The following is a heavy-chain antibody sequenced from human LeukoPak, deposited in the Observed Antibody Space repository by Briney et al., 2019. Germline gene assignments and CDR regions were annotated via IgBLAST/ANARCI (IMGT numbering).Heavy chain of an antibody. J-gene: IGHJ4*02. CDR2: IKQDGSEI. Sequence: PGGSLRLSCAASGFTFTTYWMSWVRQAPGKGLEWVANIKQDGSEIYYVDPVKGRFTISRDNAKNSLYLHMSSLRAEDTAVYYCARGGAPGFYFDSWGQGTLVTVSS. CDR1: GFTFTTYW. V-gene: IGHV3-7*01. CDR3: ARGGAPGFYFDS. D-gene: IGHD4/OR15-4a*01.